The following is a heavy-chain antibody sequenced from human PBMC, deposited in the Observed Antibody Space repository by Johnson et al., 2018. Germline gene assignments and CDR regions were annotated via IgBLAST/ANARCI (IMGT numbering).Heavy chain of an antibody. D-gene: IGHD6-6*01. CDR3: AKVPYSSSSHPQH. CDR2: ISYDGSNQ. J-gene: IGHJ1*01. CDR1: GFTFSSYG. V-gene: IGHV3-30*18. Sequence: QVQLVESGGGVVQPGRSXRLSCAASGFTFSSYGMHWVRQAPGKGLEWVAVISYDGSNQYYADSVKGRFTISIDNSKNTLYLQKNSLRAEDTAVYYCAKVPYSSSSHPQHWGQGTLVTVSS.